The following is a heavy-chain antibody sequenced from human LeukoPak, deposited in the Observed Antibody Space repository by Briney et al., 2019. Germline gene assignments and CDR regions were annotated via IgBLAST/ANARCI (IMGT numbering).Heavy chain of an antibody. J-gene: IGHJ4*02. CDR2: ISGSGGST. D-gene: IGHD3-10*01. CDR3: AKDVLLWFGEGNYFDY. V-gene: IGHV3-23*01. Sequence: GGSLRLSCAASGFTFTSYAMSWVRQAPGKGLEWVSAISGSGGSTYYADSVKGRFTISRDNFRNTLYLQMNSLRAEDTAVYYCAKDVLLWFGEGNYFDYWGQGTLVTVSS. CDR1: GFTFTSYA.